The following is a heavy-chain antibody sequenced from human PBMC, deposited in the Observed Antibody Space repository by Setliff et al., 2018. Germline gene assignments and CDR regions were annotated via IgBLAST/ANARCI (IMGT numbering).Heavy chain of an antibody. V-gene: IGHV3-11*04. CDR3: VRAFWTYSDHASLACFDY. CDR1: GASFSDYY. J-gene: IGHJ4*02. Sequence: LSLTCAVSGASFSDYYWTWIRQSPGKGLEWISYISSTSGTIYYADSVKGRFTISRDNAKNSLYLQMNNLRAEDTALYYCVRAFWTYSDHASLACFDYWGQGALVTVSS. CDR2: ISSTSGTI. D-gene: IGHD5-12*01.